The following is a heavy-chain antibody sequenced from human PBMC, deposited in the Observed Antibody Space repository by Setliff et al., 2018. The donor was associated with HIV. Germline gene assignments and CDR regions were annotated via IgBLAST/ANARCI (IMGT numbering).Heavy chain of an antibody. CDR1: GYTFTSHG. J-gene: IGHJ3*02. Sequence: GASVKVSCKASGYTFTSHGISWVRQAPGQGLEWMGWISAYNDNTNYAQKLQGRVTMTTETSTSTAYMELRSLRTDDTAVYCCARHDGLRSVHGAFDIWGQGTMVTVSS. V-gene: IGHV1-18*01. D-gene: IGHD4-17*01. CDR2: ISAYNDNT. CDR3: ARHDGLRSVHGAFDI.